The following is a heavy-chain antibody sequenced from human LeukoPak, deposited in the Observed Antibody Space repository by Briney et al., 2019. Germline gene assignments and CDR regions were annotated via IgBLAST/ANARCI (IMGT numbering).Heavy chain of an antibody. D-gene: IGHD3-10*01. CDR3: ASLLVRGVKRYYGMDV. Sequence: SETLSLTCAVYGGSSSGYYWSWIRQPPGKGLEWIGEINHSGSTNYNPSLKSRVTISVDTSKNQFSLKLSSVTAADTAVYYCASLLVRGVKRYYGMDVWGKGTTVTVSS. CDR1: GGSSSGYY. V-gene: IGHV4-34*01. J-gene: IGHJ6*04. CDR2: INHSGST.